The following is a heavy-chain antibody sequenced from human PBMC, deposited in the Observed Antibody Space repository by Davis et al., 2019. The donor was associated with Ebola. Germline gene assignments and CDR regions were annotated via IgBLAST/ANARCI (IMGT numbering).Heavy chain of an antibody. CDR1: GFTFSTYT. CDR3: ARESAWGSGSYGS. Sequence: GESLKISCAASGFTFSTYTMTWVRQAPGKGLEWVSSISISSAFIYYSDSVRGRFTVSRDNAKNSLSLQMNSLRAEDTAVYYCARESAWGSGSYGSWGQGTLVTVSS. V-gene: IGHV3-21*01. D-gene: IGHD3-10*01. CDR2: ISISSAFI. J-gene: IGHJ5*02.